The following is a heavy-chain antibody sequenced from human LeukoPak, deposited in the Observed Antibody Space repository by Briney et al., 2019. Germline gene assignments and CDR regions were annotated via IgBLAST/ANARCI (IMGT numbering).Heavy chain of an antibody. V-gene: IGHV3-33*08. CDR1: GFTFCSYG. D-gene: IGHD7-27*01. J-gene: IGHJ4*02. Sequence: SLTLSCTVSGFTFCSYGWHWLRQAQGKGLEWVAITWYDGSNKYYADSVKGRFTISRDNSKNTLYLQMNSLRAEDTAVYYCARGLHPKNWVDTYFDYWGQGTLVTVSS. CDR2: TWYDGSNK. CDR3: ARGLHPKNWVDTYFDY.